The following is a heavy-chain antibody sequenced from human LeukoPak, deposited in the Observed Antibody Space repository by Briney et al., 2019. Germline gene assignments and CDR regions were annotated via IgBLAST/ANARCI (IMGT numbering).Heavy chain of an antibody. CDR1: GYTFTGYY. D-gene: IGHD2-2*01. Sequence: ASVKVSCKASGYTFTGYYMHWVRQAPGQGLEWMGWINPNSGGTNYAQKFQGRVTMTRDTSISTAYMELSRLRSDDTAVYYCAIEKNLYQLLSEFDYWGQGTLVTVSS. J-gene: IGHJ4*02. CDR2: INPNSGGT. V-gene: IGHV1-2*02. CDR3: AIEKNLYQLLSEFDY.